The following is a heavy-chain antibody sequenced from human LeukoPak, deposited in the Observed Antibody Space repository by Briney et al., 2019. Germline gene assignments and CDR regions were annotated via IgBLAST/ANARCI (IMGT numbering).Heavy chain of an antibody. CDR1: GFPLRTYG. CDR2: TPSGGDNT. D-gene: IGHD3-3*01. Sequence: GGSLRLSCAASGFPLRTYGMSWVRQAPGKGLEWVSGTPSGGDNTYYADSVKGRFTISRDNSENTLYLQINNLRAKDTAVYYCAKDSQYYDFWSRYNHYSYHYMDVWGKGTTVIVSS. V-gene: IGHV3-23*01. CDR3: AKDSQYYDFWSRYNHYSYHYMDV. J-gene: IGHJ6*03.